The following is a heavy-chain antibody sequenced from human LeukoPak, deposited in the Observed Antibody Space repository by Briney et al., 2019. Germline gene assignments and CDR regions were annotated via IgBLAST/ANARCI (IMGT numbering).Heavy chain of an antibody. J-gene: IGHJ3*02. D-gene: IGHD3-3*01. CDR1: GFTVSSNY. CDR3: ARDDPRAPDAFDI. Sequence: GGSLRLSCAASGFTVSSNYMSWVRQAPGKGLEWVSVIYSGGSTYYADSVKGRFTISRDNSKNTLYLQMNSLRAEDTAVYYCARDDPRAPDAFDIWGQGTMVTVSS. CDR2: IYSGGST. V-gene: IGHV3-66*02.